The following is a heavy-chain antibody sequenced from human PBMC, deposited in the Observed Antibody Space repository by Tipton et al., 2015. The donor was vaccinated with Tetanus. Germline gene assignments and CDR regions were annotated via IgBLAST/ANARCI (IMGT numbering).Heavy chain of an antibody. J-gene: IGHJ5*01. CDR2: ISASGAST. D-gene: IGHD6-13*01. CDR1: GFTFDDSA. CDR3: AKDFSDRSNWYMLSVS. V-gene: IGHV3-23*01. Sequence: SLRLSCAASGFTFDDSAMGWARQAPGKGLEWVSAISASGASTYYSDPVKGRFTVSRDNFENTVYLEMHSLRVDDTAIYYCAKDFSDRSNWYMLSVSWGQGTLVTVSS.